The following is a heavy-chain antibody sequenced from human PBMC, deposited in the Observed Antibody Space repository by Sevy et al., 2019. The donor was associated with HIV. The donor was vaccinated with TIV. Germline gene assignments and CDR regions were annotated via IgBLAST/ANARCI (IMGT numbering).Heavy chain of an antibody. CDR3: ARAMAGDYGDYVFPALPKDYYYCYGMDV. CDR1: GGSISSYY. D-gene: IGHD4-17*01. Sequence: SETLSLTCTVSGGSISSYYWSWIRQPAGKGLEWIGRIYTSGSTNYNPSLKSRVTMSVDTSKNQFSLKLSSVTAADTAVYYCARAMAGDYGDYVFPALPKDYYYCYGMDVWGQGTTVTVSS. J-gene: IGHJ6*02. V-gene: IGHV4-4*07. CDR2: IYTSGST.